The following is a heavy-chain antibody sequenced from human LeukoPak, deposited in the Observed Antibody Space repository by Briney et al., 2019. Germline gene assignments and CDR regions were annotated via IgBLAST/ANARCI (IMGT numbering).Heavy chain of an antibody. Sequence: GGSLRLSCAASGFTFDDYTMHWVRQAPGKGLEWVSLISWDGGSTYYADSVKGRFTISRDNSKNSLYLQMNSLRTEDTALYYCAKPQEEDSSGVLGYWGQGTLVTVSS. V-gene: IGHV3-43*01. CDR1: GFTFDDYT. J-gene: IGHJ4*02. CDR3: AKPQEEDSSGVLGY. CDR2: ISWDGGST. D-gene: IGHD6-19*01.